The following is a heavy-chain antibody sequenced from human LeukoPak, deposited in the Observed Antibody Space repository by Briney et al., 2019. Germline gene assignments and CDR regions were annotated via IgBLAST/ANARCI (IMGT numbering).Heavy chain of an antibody. Sequence: PSQTLSLTCTVSGGSISSGDYYWSWIRQHPGKGLEWIGYIYYSGSTYYNPSLKSRVTISVDTSKNQFSLKLSSVTAADTAVYYCARALGGYSGYDPYYFDYWGQGTLVTVSS. CDR3: ARALGGYSGYDPYYFDY. D-gene: IGHD5-12*01. CDR1: GGSISSGDYY. V-gene: IGHV4-31*03. CDR2: IYYSGST. J-gene: IGHJ4*02.